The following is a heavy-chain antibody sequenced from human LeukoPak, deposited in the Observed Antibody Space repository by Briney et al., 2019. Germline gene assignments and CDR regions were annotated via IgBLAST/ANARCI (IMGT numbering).Heavy chain of an antibody. CDR2: ISAYNGNT. V-gene: IGHV1-18*01. J-gene: IGHJ3*02. D-gene: IGHD6-13*01. Sequence: ASVKVSCKTSGYTFTNYDITWVRQAPGQGLEWMGLISAYNGNTNYAQKLQGRVTMTTDTSTSTAYMDLRSLRSDDTAVYYCTRDHLAADGSDAFDIWGQGTMVTVSS. CDR3: TRDHLAADGSDAFDI. CDR1: GYTFTNYD.